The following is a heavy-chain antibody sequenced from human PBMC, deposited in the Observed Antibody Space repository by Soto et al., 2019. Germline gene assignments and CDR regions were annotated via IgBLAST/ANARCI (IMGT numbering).Heavy chain of an antibody. CDR2: ISAYNGNT. CDR1: GYTFTSYG. J-gene: IGHJ5*02. D-gene: IGHD2-15*01. CDR3: ARGGYCSGGSRSWEGWFDP. V-gene: IGHV1-18*01. Sequence: ASVKVSCKASGYTFTSYGISWVRQAPGQGLEWMGWISAYNGNTNYAQKLQGRVAMTTDTSTSTAYMELRSLRSDDTAVYYCARGGYCSGGSRSWEGWFDPWGQGTLVTVSS.